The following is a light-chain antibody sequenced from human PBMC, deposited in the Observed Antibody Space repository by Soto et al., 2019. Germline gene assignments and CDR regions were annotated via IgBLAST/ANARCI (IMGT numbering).Light chain of an antibody. CDR1: QSVSSNY. CDR3: QQRSTWPPFT. J-gene: IGKJ3*01. V-gene: IGKV3D-20*02. Sequence: EIGLRQSPGTLSLYPGERATRSCRASQSVSSNYLAWYQQKPGQAPRLLIYDASSRAPGIPDRFSGSGSGTDFTLTISSLEPTDFAVYYCQQRSTWPPFTFGPGTKVDIK. CDR2: DAS.